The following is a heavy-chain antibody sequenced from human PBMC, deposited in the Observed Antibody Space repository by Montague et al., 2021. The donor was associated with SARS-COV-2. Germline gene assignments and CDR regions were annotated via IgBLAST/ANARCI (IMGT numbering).Heavy chain of an antibody. D-gene: IGHD6-13*01. V-gene: IGHV6-1*01. J-gene: IGHJ4*02. CDR3: VRGIEAAGSYDY. CDR1: GDSVYSNSAT. Sequence: CAISGDSVYSNSATWNWIRPSPSRGLEWLGRTYYRSMWESDYARXVKSRIAINPDTSKNQFSLQLSSVTPEDTALYYCVRGIEAAGSYDYWGQGTLVTVSS. CDR2: TYYRSMWES.